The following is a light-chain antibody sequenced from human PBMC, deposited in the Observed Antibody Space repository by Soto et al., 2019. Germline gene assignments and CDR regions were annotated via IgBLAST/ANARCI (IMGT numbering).Light chain of an antibody. V-gene: IGKV3-20*01. J-gene: IGKJ2*01. CDR1: QSVSSSY. CDR2: GAS. Sequence: DIVLTQSPGTLSFAPGDRATLSCRASQSVSSSYLAWYQQKPGEAPRLLIYGASSRATGIPDRFSGSGSGTDFTLAISRLEPEDFAVYYCQQYGSAPYTFGQGTKLAIK. CDR3: QQYGSAPYT.